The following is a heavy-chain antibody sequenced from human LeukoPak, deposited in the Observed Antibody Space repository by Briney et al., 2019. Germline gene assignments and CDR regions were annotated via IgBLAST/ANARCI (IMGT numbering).Heavy chain of an antibody. J-gene: IGHJ3*02. CDR2: IYHGGST. CDR1: GGSISTTDW. V-gene: IGHV4-4*02. CDR3: ARDGAATVAGYAFDI. Sequence: RPSGTLSLTCAVSGGSISTTDWWSWVRQPPGEGLEWIGQIYHGGSTNYNPSLKSRVTISVDKSKNQFSLKLISLTAADTAVYYCARDGAATVAGYAFDIWGQGTMVTVSS. D-gene: IGHD6-19*01.